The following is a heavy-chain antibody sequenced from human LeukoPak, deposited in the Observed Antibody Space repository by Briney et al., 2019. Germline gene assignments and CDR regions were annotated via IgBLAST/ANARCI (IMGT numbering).Heavy chain of an antibody. CDR1: GGSISSSSYY. V-gene: IGHV4-39*01. J-gene: IGHJ4*02. Sequence: PSETLSLTCTVSGGSISSSSYYWGWIRQPPGKGLEWIGSIYYSGSTSYNPSLKSRVTISVDTSKNQFSLKLSSVTAADTAVYYCARQLWFGEFLLDYWGQGTLVTVSS. CDR2: IYYSGST. D-gene: IGHD3-10*01. CDR3: ARQLWFGEFLLDY.